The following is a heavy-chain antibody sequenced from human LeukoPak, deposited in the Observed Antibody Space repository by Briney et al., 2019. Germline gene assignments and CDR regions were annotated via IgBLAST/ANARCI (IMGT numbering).Heavy chain of an antibody. V-gene: IGHV1-46*01. CDR3: ARDQFQGLSVAFEFDY. CDR1: GYTFTSYY. D-gene: IGHD3-16*02. Sequence: ASVKLSCTASGYTFTSYYMHWVRQAPGQGLEWMGIINPSGGSTSYAQRFQGRVTMTRDTSTSTVYMELSSLRSEDTAVYYCARDQFQGLSVAFEFDYWGQGTLVTVSS. CDR2: INPSGGST. J-gene: IGHJ4*02.